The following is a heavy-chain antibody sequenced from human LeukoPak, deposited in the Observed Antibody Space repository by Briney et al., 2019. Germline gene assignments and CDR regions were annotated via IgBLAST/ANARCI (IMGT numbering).Heavy chain of an antibody. CDR3: ARGGSSYWGQSKYYFDY. V-gene: IGHV3-21*01. J-gene: IGHJ4*02. CDR1: GFTFSSYC. Sequence: PGGSLRLSCAASGFTFSSYCMNWVRQAPGKGLEWVSSISSSSSYIYYADSVKGRFTISRDNAKNSLYLQMNSLRAEDTAVYYCARGGSSYWGQSKYYFDYWGQGTLVTVSS. CDR2: ISSSSSYI. D-gene: IGHD7-27*01.